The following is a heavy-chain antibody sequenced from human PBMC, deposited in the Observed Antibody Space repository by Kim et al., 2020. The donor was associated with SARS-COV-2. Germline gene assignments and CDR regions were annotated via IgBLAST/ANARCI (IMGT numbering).Heavy chain of an antibody. J-gene: IGHJ4*02. Sequence: GGSLRLSCAASGFTFSSYAMSWVRQAPGKGLEWVSVIYSGGSSTYYADSVKGRFTISRDNSKNTLYLQMNSLRAEDTAVYYCARDLGEYSSSWGDYWGQGTLVTVSS. CDR1: GFTFSSYA. D-gene: IGHD6-6*01. V-gene: IGHV3-23*03. CDR3: ARDLGEYSSSWGDY. CDR2: IYSGGSST.